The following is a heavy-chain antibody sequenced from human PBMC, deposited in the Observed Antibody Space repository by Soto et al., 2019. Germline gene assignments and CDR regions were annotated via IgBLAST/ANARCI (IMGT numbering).Heavy chain of an antibody. Sequence: QVQLVESGGGVVQPGRSLRLSCAASGFTFSSYGMHWVRQAPGKGLEWVAVIWYDGSNKYYADSVKGRFTISRDNSKNXLYLQMNSLRAEDTAVYYCARESYYDSSGYDAFDIWGQGTMVTVSS. D-gene: IGHD3-22*01. CDR1: GFTFSSYG. J-gene: IGHJ3*02. V-gene: IGHV3-33*01. CDR2: IWYDGSNK. CDR3: ARESYYDSSGYDAFDI.